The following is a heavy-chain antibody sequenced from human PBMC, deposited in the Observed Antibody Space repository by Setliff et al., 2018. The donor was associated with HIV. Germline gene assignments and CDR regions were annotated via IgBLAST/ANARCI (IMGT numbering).Heavy chain of an antibody. D-gene: IGHD4-17*01. CDR2: ISGRADAT. CDR3: AKSYLVGDYFAFDS. CDR1: GFTFGDYA. V-gene: IGHV3-23*01. Sequence: PGGSLRLSCTASGFTFGDYAMAWVRQAPGKGLEWVSAISGRADATTYADSVKGRFTVSRDNSKDTLYLQMNSLRAEDAAVYYCAKSYLVGDYFAFDSWGQGTLVTVSS. J-gene: IGHJ4*02.